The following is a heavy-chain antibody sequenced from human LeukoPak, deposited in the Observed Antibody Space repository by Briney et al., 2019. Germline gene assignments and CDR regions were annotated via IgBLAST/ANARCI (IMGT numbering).Heavy chain of an antibody. V-gene: IGHV4-34*01. CDR3: ARVSSRGAVAGSYFDY. D-gene: IGHD6-19*01. CDR1: GGSFSGYY. J-gene: IGHJ4*02. Sequence: SETLSLTCAVYGGSFSGYYWSWIRQPPGKGLEWIGEINHSGSTNYNPSLKSRVTISVDTSKNQFSLKLSSVTAADTAVYYCARVSSRGAVAGSYFDYWGQGTLVTVSS. CDR2: INHSGST.